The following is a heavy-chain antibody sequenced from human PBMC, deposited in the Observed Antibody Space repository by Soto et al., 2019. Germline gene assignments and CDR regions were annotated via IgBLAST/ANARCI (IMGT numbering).Heavy chain of an antibody. J-gene: IGHJ4*02. CDR3: ARDFGHGYYLDY. D-gene: IGHD3-3*01. CDR1: GFSFSNYN. CDR2: ITDSSDTV. Sequence: EVQLVESGGGLVQPGGSLRLSCVASGFSFSNYNMNWVRQAPGKRLEWVSYITDSSDTVHYADSVRGRFTISRDNAESSLYLQMNSLRDEDTAVYFCARDFGHGYYLDYWGRGTLVTVSS. V-gene: IGHV3-48*02.